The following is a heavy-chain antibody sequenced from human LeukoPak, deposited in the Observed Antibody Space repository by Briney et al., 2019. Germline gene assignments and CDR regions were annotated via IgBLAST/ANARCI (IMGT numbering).Heavy chain of an antibody. CDR2: IIPILGIA. J-gene: IGHJ4*02. D-gene: IGHD5-18*01. V-gene: IGHV1-69*04. CDR3: ARERGYSYGYLDY. CDR1: GGTFSSYA. Sequence: SVKVSCKASGGTFSSYAISWVRQAPGQGLEWMGRIIPILGIANYAQKFQGRVTITADKSTSTAYMELSSLRSEDTAVYYCARERGYSYGYLDYWGQGTLVTVSS.